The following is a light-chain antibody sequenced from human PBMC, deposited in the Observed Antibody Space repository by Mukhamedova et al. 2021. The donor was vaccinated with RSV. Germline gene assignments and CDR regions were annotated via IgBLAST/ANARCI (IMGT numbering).Light chain of an antibody. CDR3: QHYGSSPLT. CDR2: DAS. CDR1: QSVSSSY. J-gene: IGKJ4*01. Sequence: GERATLSCRASQSVSSSYLAWYQQKPGQAPRLLIYDASSSATGIPDSFSGSGSGTDFTLTISRLEPEDFAVYYCQHYGSSPLTFGG. V-gene: IGKV3-20*01.